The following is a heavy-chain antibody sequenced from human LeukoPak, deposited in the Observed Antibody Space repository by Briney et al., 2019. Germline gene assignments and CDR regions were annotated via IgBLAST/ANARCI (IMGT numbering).Heavy chain of an antibody. J-gene: IGHJ4*02. V-gene: IGHV4-34*01. CDR1: GGSFSGYY. CDR3: ASRNYYDSSGRLADY. Sequence: PSETLSLTCAVYGGSFSGYYWSWIRQPPGKGLEWIGEINHSGSTNYNPSLKSRVTISVDTSKNQFSLKLSSVTAADTAVYYCASRNYYDSSGRLADYWGQGALVTVSS. CDR2: INHSGST. D-gene: IGHD3-22*01.